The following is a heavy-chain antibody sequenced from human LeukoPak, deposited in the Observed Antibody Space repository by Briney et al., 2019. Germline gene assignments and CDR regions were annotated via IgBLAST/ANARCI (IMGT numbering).Heavy chain of an antibody. Sequence: GASVKVSCKASGYTFTGYYMHWVRQAPGQGLEWMGWINPNSGGTNYAQKFQGWVTMTRDTSTSTVYMELSSLRSEDTAVYYCARGPVLDYGDYFGADYWGQGTLVTVSS. CDR3: ARGPVLDYGDYFGADY. CDR2: INPNSGGT. D-gene: IGHD4-17*01. V-gene: IGHV1-2*04. CDR1: GYTFTGYY. J-gene: IGHJ4*02.